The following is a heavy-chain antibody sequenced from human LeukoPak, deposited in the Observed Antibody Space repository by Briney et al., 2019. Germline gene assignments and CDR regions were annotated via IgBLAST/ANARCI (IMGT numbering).Heavy chain of an antibody. CDR3: ARTNYDDSFDP. CDR2: INPNSGGT. D-gene: IGHD4-17*01. CDR1: GYTFTGYY. V-gene: IGHV1-2*02. Sequence: GASVKVSCKASGYTFTGYYMHWVRQAPGQGLEWMGWINPNSGGTNYAQKFQGRVTMTRDTSISTAYMELSRLKSDDTAVYFCARTNYDDSFDPWGQGTLVTVSS. J-gene: IGHJ5*02.